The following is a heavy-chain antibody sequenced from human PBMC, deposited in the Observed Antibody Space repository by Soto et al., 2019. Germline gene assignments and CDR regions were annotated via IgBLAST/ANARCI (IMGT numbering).Heavy chain of an antibody. J-gene: IGHJ4*02. CDR2: IYYSGST. CDR1: YGSISSGDYY. Sequence: QVQLQESGPGLVKPSQTLSLTCTVSYGSISSGDYYWSWIRQPPGKGLEWIGYIYYSGSTYYNPSLKSRVTMSVDPSKNQFSLKLSSVTAADTAVYYCARAPVDGDYFDYWGQGALVTVSS. V-gene: IGHV4-30-4*01. D-gene: IGHD4-17*01. CDR3: ARAPVDGDYFDY.